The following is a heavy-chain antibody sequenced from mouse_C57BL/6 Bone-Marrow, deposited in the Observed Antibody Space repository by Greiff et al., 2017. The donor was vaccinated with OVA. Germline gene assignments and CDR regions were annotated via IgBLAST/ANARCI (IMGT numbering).Heavy chain of an antibody. CDR2: IYPRSGNT. D-gene: IGHD1-1*01. J-gene: IGHJ4*01. V-gene: IGHV1-81*01. Sequence: VKVVESGAELARPGASVKLSCKASGYTFTSYGISWVKQRTGQGLEWIGEIYPRSGNTYYNEKFKGKATLTADKSSSTAYMELRSLTSEDSAVYFCARIVPGSSFAMDYWGQGTSVTVSS. CDR1: GYTFTSYG. CDR3: ARIVPGSSFAMDY.